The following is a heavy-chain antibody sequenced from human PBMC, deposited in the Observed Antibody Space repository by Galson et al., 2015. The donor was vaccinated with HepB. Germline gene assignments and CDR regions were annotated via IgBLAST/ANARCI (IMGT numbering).Heavy chain of an antibody. D-gene: IGHD6-19*01. CDR2: IKQDGSEK. V-gene: IGHV3-7*03. CDR3: ARSSGWSMDY. CDR1: GFTFNSHW. J-gene: IGHJ4*02. Sequence: SLRLSCAASGFTFNSHWMTWVRQAPGKGLEWVGNIKQDGSEKNYVDSVKGRFTISRDNAKSSLYLQMNSLRVEDTAVYYCARSSGWSMDYWGQGTLVTVSS.